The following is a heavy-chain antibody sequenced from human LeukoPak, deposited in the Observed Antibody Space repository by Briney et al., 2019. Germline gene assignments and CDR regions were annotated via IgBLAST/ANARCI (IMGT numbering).Heavy chain of an antibody. D-gene: IGHD3-16*01. CDR2: ISAYNGNT. CDR3: ARKRPGGVLFDY. V-gene: IGHV1-18*01. J-gene: IGHJ4*02. Sequence: SVKVSCKASGYTFTSYGISWVRQAPGQGLEWMGWISAYNGNTNYAQKLQGRVTMTTDTSTSTAYVELRSLRSDDTAVYYCARKRPGGVLFDYWGQGTLVTVSS. CDR1: GYTFTSYG.